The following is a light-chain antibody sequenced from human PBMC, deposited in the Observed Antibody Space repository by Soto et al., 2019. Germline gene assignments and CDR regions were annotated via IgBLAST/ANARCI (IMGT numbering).Light chain of an antibody. CDR2: CAS. J-gene: IGKJ1*01. V-gene: IGKV3-20*01. CDR3: QQCATSPRT. Sequence: IVLTQSPGSLSLSPVEIATLFCRASHILPITYLAWYQHKPGHPSRVLIYCASNSVTSIPDRFSGSGSGTDFTLTISRLEPDDLVLSFCQQCATSPRTFGPGTKVEIK. CDR1: HILPITY.